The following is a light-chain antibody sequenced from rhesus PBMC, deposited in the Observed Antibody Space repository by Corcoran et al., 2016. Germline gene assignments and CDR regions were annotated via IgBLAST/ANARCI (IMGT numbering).Light chain of an antibody. CDR2: AAS. J-gene: IGKJ1*01. Sequence: DIQMTQSPSALSASVGDRVTISCRASKNIYSNLAWYQQKTGKAPKLLIYAASSLQTGIPPRFSGSGSGTDFTLTISSLQPEESAAYYCQHYYDNPWTFGQGTKVEIK. V-gene: IGKV1S12*01. CDR1: KNIYSN. CDR3: QHYYDNPWT.